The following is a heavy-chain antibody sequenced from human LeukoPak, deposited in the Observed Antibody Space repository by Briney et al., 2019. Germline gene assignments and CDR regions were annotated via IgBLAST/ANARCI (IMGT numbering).Heavy chain of an antibody. J-gene: IGHJ4*02. Sequence: PGGSLRLSCAASGFTFSSYSMNWVRQAPGKGLEWVSSISSSSSYIYYADSVKGRFTISRDNAKNSLYLQMNSLRAEDTAVYYCAKGGIAAAGPPLNYFDYWGQGTLVTVSS. CDR3: AKGGIAAAGPPLNYFDY. V-gene: IGHV3-21*04. CDR2: ISSSSSYI. D-gene: IGHD6-13*01. CDR1: GFTFSSYS.